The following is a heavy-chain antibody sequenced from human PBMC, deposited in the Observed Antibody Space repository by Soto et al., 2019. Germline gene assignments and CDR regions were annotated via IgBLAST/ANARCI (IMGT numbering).Heavy chain of an antibody. CDR1: GFTFSSYG. Sequence: VQLVESGGGVVQPGRSLRLSCAASGFTFSSYGMHWVRQAPGKGLEWVAVIWYDGSNKYYADSVKGRFTISRDNSKNTLYLQMNSLRAEDTAVYYCARSGDSSGWYVTDYYYGMDVWGQGTTVTVSS. CDR2: IWYDGSNK. V-gene: IGHV3-33*01. CDR3: ARSGDSSGWYVTDYYYGMDV. D-gene: IGHD6-19*01. J-gene: IGHJ6*02.